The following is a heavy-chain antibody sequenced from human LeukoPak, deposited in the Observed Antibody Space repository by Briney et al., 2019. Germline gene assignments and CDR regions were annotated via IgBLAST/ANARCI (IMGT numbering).Heavy chain of an antibody. CDR3: AKDGYSGYELYYYYYMDV. D-gene: IGHD5-12*01. CDR1: RFTFSSYA. J-gene: IGHJ6*03. CDR2: ISGSGGST. Sequence: WGSLRLSCAASRFTFSSYAMLWVRQLPGKGLECVSAISGSGGSTYYADSVKGRFTISRDNSKNTLYLQMNSLRAEDTAVYYCAKDGYSGYELYYYYYMDVWGKGTTVTISS. V-gene: IGHV3-23*01.